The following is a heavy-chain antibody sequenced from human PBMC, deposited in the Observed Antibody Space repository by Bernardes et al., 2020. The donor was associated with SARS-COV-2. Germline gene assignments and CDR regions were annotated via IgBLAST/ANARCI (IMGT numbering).Heavy chain of an antibody. J-gene: IGHJ4*02. CDR1: GFTFSSYS. D-gene: IGHD5-18*01. CDR3: ARSSGSYGYYFDY. Sequence: GSLRLSCAASGFTFSSYSMNWVRQAPGKGLEWVSSISSSSSYIYYADSVKGRFTISRDNAKNSLYLQMNSLRAEDTAVYYCARSSGSYGYYFDYWGQGTLVTVSS. V-gene: IGHV3-21*01. CDR2: ISSSSSYI.